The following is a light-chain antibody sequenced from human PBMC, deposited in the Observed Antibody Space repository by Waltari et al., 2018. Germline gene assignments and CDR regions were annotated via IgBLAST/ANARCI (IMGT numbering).Light chain of an antibody. CDR3: QQYNSYSLLS. CDR1: QSISKR. Sequence: DIQMTQSPSTLSASVGDRVIFSCRAIQSISKRLAWYQQKPGQAPKLLIYKASTLESGVPSRFSGSGSGTEFTLTISSLQPEDFATYYCQQYNSYSLLSFGGGTKVEIK. J-gene: IGKJ4*01. CDR2: KAS. V-gene: IGKV1-5*03.